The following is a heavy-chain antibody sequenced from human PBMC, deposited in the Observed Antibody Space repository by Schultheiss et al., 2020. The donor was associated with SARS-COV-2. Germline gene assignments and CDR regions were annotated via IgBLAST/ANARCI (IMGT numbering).Heavy chain of an antibody. CDR1: GFTFRSYS. D-gene: IGHD6-6*01. CDR3: AKDFEASTIASRPISYAMDA. J-gene: IGHJ6*02. V-gene: IGHV3-21*04. CDR2: ISSSSSYI. Sequence: GSLRLSCAASGFTFRSYSMNWVRQAPGKGLEWVSSISSSSSYIYYADSVKGRFTISRDNSRNTLFLQMNSLRVEDTATYYCAKDFEASTIASRPISYAMDAWGQGTTVTVSS.